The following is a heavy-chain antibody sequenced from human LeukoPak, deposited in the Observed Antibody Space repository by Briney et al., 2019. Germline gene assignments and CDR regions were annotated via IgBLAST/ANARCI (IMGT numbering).Heavy chain of an antibody. J-gene: IGHJ4*02. CDR3: ARAGYSYGIFDY. CDR2: IIPIFGTA. Sequence: SVKVSCKASGGTFSSYAISWVRQAPGQGLEWMGRIIPIFGTANYAQKLQGRVTMTTDTSTSTAYMELRSLRSDDTAVYYCARAGYSYGIFDYWGQGTLVTVSS. V-gene: IGHV1-69*05. D-gene: IGHD5-18*01. CDR1: GGTFSSYA.